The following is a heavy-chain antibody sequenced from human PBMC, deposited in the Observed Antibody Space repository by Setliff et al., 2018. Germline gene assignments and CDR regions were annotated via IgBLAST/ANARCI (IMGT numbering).Heavy chain of an antibody. J-gene: IGHJ6*02. CDR3: ARDGVSYGMDV. Sequence: GGSLRLSCAASGFTFSGYSMSWVRQTPGKGLEWVSTISGGGDSTYYADSVRGRFTISRDNAKNSLYLQMNSLRAEDTAVYYCARDGVSYGMDVWGQGTTVTVS. CDR1: GFTFSGYS. CDR2: ISGGGDST. V-gene: IGHV3-23*01.